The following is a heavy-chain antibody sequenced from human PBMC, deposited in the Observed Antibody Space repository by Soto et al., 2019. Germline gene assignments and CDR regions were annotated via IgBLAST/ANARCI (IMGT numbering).Heavy chain of an antibody. CDR3: ASGEIVVVPAATYYYGMDV. CDR1: GGTFSSYA. J-gene: IGHJ6*02. V-gene: IGHV1-69*01. CDR2: IIPIFGTA. Sequence: QVQLVQSGAEVKKPGSSAKVSCKASGGTFSSYAISWVRQAPGQGLEWMGGIIPIFGTANYAQKFQGRVTITADESTSTAYMELSSLRSEDTAVYYCASGEIVVVPAATYYYGMDVWGQGTTVTVSS. D-gene: IGHD2-2*01.